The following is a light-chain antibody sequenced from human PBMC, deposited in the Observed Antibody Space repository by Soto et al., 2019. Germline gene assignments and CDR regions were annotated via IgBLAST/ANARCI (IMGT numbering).Light chain of an antibody. Sequence: EIVLTQSPGILSLSPGERATLSCRASQSVSSSYLAWYQQKPGQAPRLLIYGASNRATGIPDRFSASGSKTYFTLTISRLEPDDFAVYYCQQYGSSPPYTFGQGTKLEIK. CDR2: GAS. CDR1: QSVSSSY. CDR3: QQYGSSPPYT. J-gene: IGKJ2*01. V-gene: IGKV3-20*01.